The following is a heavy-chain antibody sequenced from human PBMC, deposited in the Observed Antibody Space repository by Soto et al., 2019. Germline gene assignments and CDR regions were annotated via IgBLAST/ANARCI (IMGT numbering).Heavy chain of an antibody. CDR3: VRDLWGYCGTDCYPLDV. V-gene: IGHV4-59*01. J-gene: IGHJ6*02. CDR2: MYKTGST. Sequence: SETLSVTCSVGGGSSSGYYWSWIRQPPGKGLEWIGYMYKTGSTVYNPSFKSRVTISVDTSKNQFSLKLNSVTAADTAVYYCVRDLWGYCGTDCYPLDVWGQGTTVTVS. CDR1: GGSSSGYY. D-gene: IGHD2-21*02.